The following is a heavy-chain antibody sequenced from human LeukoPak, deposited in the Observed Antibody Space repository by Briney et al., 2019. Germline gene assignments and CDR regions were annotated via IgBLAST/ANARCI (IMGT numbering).Heavy chain of an antibody. CDR1: GFTFSSYA. Sequence: PGGSLRLSCAASGFTFSSYATSWVRQAPGKGLEWVSSISVSGGSTYYADSVKGRFTISRDNSMNTLYLQMNSLRAEDTALYYCAKALGFGELYYWDYWGQGTLVTVSS. CDR2: ISVSGGST. J-gene: IGHJ4*02. V-gene: IGHV3-23*01. CDR3: AKALGFGELYYWDY. D-gene: IGHD3-10*01.